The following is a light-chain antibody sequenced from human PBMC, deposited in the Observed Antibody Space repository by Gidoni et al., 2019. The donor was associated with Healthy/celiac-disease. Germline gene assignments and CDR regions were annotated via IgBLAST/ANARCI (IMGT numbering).Light chain of an antibody. CDR2: DAS. J-gene: IGKJ1*01. Sequence: DIQITQSPSPLSASVGDRVTITCRASQSISSWLAWYQQKPGKAPKLLIYDASSLESGVPSRFRGSGAVTEFTLTISSLQPDDFATYYCQKYNSYPWTFGQGTKVEIK. CDR3: QKYNSYPWT. CDR1: QSISSW. V-gene: IGKV1-5*01.